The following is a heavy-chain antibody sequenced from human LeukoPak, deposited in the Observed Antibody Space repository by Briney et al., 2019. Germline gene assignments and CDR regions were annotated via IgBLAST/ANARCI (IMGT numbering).Heavy chain of an antibody. CDR1: GFSLPTSGVG. D-gene: IGHD6-13*01. J-gene: IGHJ4*02. CDR2: IYWDDDK. Sequence: SGPTLVNPTQTLTLTCTFSGFSLPTSGVGVGWIRQPPGKALEWLPLIYWDDDKRYSPSLKSRLTITKDTSRNQVVLTMTNMDPVDTATYYCAHRWVGTSWYWVYFDYWGQGTLVTVSS. V-gene: IGHV2-5*02. CDR3: AHRWVGTSWYWVYFDY.